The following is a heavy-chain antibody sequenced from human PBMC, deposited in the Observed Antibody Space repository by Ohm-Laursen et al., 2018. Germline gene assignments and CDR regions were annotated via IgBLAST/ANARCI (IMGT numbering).Heavy chain of an antibody. J-gene: IGHJ6*02. CDR3: AKVVLRLFDWLSHPGMDV. V-gene: IGHV3-23*01. CDR2: ITGGGGNT. CDR1: GFTFSAYA. D-gene: IGHD3-9*01. Sequence: SLRLSCAASGFTFSAYAMSWVRQAPGKGLEWVSGITGGGGNTYHADSVKGRFTISRDNSKNTLYLQMDSLRAEDTAVYYCAKVVLRLFDWLSHPGMDVWGQGTTVTVSS.